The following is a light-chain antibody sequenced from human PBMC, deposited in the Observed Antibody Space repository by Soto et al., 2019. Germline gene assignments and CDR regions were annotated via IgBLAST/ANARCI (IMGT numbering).Light chain of an antibody. CDR1: QTISTK. V-gene: IGKV3-15*01. CDR3: QQYNDWPPKRT. Sequence: EIVMTQSPVTLSVSPGERATLSCRASQTISTKLAWYQQKPGQAPRLLIYGASTRATGVPARFSGSGSGTEFTLTISNVQSEDFAVYYCQQYNDWPPKRTFGQGTKVDVK. CDR2: GAS. J-gene: IGKJ1*01.